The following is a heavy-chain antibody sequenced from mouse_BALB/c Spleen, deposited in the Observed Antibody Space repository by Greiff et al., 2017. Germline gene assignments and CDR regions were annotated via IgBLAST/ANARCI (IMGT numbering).Heavy chain of an antibody. Sequence: EVMLVESGGGLVKPGGSLKLSCAASGFTFSSYAMSWVRQTPEKRLEWVASISSGGSTYYPDSVKGRFTISRDNARNILYLQMSSLRSEDTAMYYCARGYGSSEWYFDVWGAGTTVTVSS. CDR3: ARGYGSSEWYFDV. CDR2: ISSGGST. J-gene: IGHJ1*01. V-gene: IGHV5-6-5*01. D-gene: IGHD1-1*01. CDR1: GFTFSSYA.